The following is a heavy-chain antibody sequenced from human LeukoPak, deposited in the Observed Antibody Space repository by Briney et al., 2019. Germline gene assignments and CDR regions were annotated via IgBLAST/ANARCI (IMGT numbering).Heavy chain of an antibody. D-gene: IGHD5-18*01. J-gene: IGHJ4*02. V-gene: IGHV4-34*01. CDR2: INHSGST. Sequence: SETLSLTCAVYGGSFSGYYWSWIRQPPGKGLEWIGEINHSGSTNYNPSLKSRVTISVDTSKNQFSLKLSSVTAADTAVYYCARRAGGYSHPYDYWGQGILVTVSS. CDR3: ARRAGGYSHPYDY. CDR1: GGSFSGYY.